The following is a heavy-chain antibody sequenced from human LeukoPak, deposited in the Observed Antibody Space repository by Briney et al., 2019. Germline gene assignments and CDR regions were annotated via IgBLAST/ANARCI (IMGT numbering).Heavy chain of an antibody. J-gene: IGHJ4*02. CDR3: ARAYSRESGYDFVFEN. CDR2: IRYDGSTK. V-gene: IGHV3-33*01. D-gene: IGHD5-12*01. CDR1: GFTFSNYG. Sequence: PGGSLRLSCAASGFTFSNYGVHWVRQAPGKGLEWVAVIRYDGSTKYYADSVKGRFTISRDNSKNTVYLEMNSLRAEDTAVYYGARAYSRESGYDFVFENWGQGTLVSVSS.